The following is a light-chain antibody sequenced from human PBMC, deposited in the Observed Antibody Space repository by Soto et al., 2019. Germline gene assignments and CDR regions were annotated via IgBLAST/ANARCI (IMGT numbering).Light chain of an antibody. J-gene: IGKJ5*01. Sequence: EIVLTQSPATLSVSPGERATLSCRASQSVSVHLAWFQQKPGQPPRLLIYDASNRATGIPPRFSRSGSGTDFTLTNSSLEPEDFAVYYCQQRYKWPPITFGQGTRLEIK. CDR3: QQRYKWPPIT. V-gene: IGKV3-11*01. CDR1: QSVSVH. CDR2: DAS.